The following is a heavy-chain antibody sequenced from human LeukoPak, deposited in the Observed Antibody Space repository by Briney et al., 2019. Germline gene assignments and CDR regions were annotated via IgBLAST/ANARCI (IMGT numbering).Heavy chain of an antibody. V-gene: IGHV3-23*01. Sequence: GGSLRLSCAASGFTFSIYAMSWVRQAPGKGLEWVSSISGNGGSTYYADSVKGRFTISRDNSKNTLYLQMNSLRAEDTAVYHCAKSRREDFWRGAFHIWGQGTMVTVSS. CDR1: GFTFSIYA. CDR3: AKSRREDFWRGAFHI. D-gene: IGHD3-3*01. CDR2: ISGNGGST. J-gene: IGHJ3*02.